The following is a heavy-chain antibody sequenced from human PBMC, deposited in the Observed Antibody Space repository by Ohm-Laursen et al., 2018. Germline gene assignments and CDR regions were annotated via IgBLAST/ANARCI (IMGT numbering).Heavy chain of an antibody. CDR2: IYSGTGT. D-gene: IGHD3-9*01. CDR1: GFTFSNYW. Sequence: SLRLSCAASGFTFSNYWMSWVRQTPGKGLEWVSVIYSGTGTYYADSVKGRFTISRDNSKNTLCLQMSSLRAEDTAVYYCARRYKTAWGLDSWGQGTVVTVSS. CDR3: ARRYKTAWGLDS. V-gene: IGHV3-53*01. J-gene: IGHJ4*02.